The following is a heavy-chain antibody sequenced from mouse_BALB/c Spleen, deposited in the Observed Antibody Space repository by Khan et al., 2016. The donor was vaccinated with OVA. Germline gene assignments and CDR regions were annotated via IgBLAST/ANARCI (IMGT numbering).Heavy chain of an antibody. CDR3: ARSGGNFHWYFDV. CDR1: GFTFSSFG. Sequence: EVELVESGGGLVQPGGSRKLSCAASGFTFSSFGMHWVRQAPKKGLEWVAYISSDSSTIYYVDTVKGRFTISRDSPKNTLFLQMTSLRSEDTAMYYCARSGGNFHWYFDVWGAGTSVTVSS. CDR2: ISSDSSTI. V-gene: IGHV5-17*02. J-gene: IGHJ1*01. D-gene: IGHD2-1*01.